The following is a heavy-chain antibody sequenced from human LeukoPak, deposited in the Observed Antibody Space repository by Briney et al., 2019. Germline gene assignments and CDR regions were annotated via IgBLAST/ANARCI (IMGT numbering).Heavy chain of an antibody. Sequence: GGSLRLSCAASGFTVSSNYMSWVRQAPGKGLEWVSVIYAGGKTCYADSVKGRFTISRDNSKNTLYLQMNSLRAEDTAVYFCAKDGEYRSSWSHFDYWGQGTLVTVSS. J-gene: IGHJ4*02. CDR1: GFTVSSNY. D-gene: IGHD6-13*01. CDR2: IYAGGKT. V-gene: IGHV3-66*02. CDR3: AKDGEYRSSWSHFDY.